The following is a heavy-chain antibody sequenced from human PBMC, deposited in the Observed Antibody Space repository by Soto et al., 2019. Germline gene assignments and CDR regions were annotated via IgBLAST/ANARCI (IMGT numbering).Heavy chain of an antibody. D-gene: IGHD3-22*01. Sequence: GASVKVSCKASRYTFTGYYMHWVRQAPGQGLEWMGWINPNSGGTNYAQKFQGWVTMTRDTSISTAYMELSRLRSDDTAVYYCAREVNLQHYYYGMDVWGQGTTVTVSS. J-gene: IGHJ6*02. CDR2: INPNSGGT. CDR1: RYTFTGYY. CDR3: AREVNLQHYYYGMDV. V-gene: IGHV1-2*04.